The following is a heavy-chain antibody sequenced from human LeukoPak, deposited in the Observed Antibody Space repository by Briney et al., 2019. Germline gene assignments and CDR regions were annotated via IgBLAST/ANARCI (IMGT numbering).Heavy chain of an antibody. CDR2: IYYSGST. V-gene: IGHV4-4*02. D-gene: IGHD1-26*01. CDR3: ARLDSGTYLQAFDI. CDR1: GGSISSSNW. Sequence: PSGTLSLTCAVSGGSISSSNWWSWVRQPPGKGLEWIGEIYYSGSTNYNPSLKSRVTISVDNSNNQFSLKLSSVTAADTAVYYCARLDSGTYLQAFDIWGQGTVVTVSS. J-gene: IGHJ3*02.